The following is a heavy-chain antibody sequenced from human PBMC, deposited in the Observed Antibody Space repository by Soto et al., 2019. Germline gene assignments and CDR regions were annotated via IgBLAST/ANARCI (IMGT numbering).Heavy chain of an antibody. CDR2: ITSSGGGT. D-gene: IGHD6-13*01. CDR3: AKLTAA. CDR1: GFTFSAYV. V-gene: IGHV3-23*01. Sequence: EVEVLESGGGLVQPGGSLRLSYAASGFTFSAYVMSWVRQAPGKGLEWVSSITSSGGGTYYADSVKGRFTVSRDNSKNTVYLQMNSLRDEDTAVYYCAKLTAAWGQGTLVTVSS. J-gene: IGHJ4*02.